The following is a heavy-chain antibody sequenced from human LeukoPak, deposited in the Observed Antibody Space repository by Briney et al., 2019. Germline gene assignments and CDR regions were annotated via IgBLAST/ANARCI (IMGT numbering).Heavy chain of an antibody. CDR2: IRNTANSYTT. J-gene: IGHJ6*03. CDR3: ATTLPEQLNYYYYMDV. Sequence: GGSLRLSCAASAFTFSDRYVDWVRQPPGKGLVWVGRIRNTANSYTTEYAASVKGRFTISRDDSKKSLYLQMNSLKTEDTAVYYRATTLPEQLNYYYYMDVWGKGTTVTVSS. D-gene: IGHD6-6*01. V-gene: IGHV3-72*01. CDR1: AFTFSDRY.